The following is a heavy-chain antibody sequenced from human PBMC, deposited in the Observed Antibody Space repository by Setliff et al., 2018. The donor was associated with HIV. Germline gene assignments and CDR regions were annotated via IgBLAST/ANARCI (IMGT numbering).Heavy chain of an antibody. D-gene: IGHD3-10*01. CDR3: AKQNKQVPGD. CDR1: GYSFTTYA. CDR2: INAGNGNT. Sequence: ASVKVSCKASGYSFTTYAMHWVRQAPGQRLEWMGWINAGNGNTKYSQNFQGRVTITRDTSASTAYMELSSLTSEDTAVYFCAKQNKQVPGDWGQGTLVTVSS. J-gene: IGHJ4*02. V-gene: IGHV1-3*01.